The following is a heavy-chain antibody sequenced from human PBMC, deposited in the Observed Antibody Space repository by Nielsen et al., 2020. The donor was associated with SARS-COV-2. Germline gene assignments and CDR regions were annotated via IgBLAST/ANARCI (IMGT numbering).Heavy chain of an antibody. CDR2: INNSGDTV. J-gene: IGHJ5*02. D-gene: IGHD3-10*01. Sequence: GESLKISCAASGFSFSSYTMNWVRQAPGKGLEWVSGINNSGDTVYYVDSVKGRFTISRDNAKNSLFLQMNSLGDEDTAVYYCGRGFRSGSYFSWGQGTLVTVSS. V-gene: IGHV3-48*02. CDR3: GRGFRSGSYFS. CDR1: GFSFSSYT.